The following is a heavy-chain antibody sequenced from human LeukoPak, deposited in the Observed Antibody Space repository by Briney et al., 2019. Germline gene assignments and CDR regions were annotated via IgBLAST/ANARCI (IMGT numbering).Heavy chain of an antibody. J-gene: IGHJ5*02. CDR3: AKGPDEDIVVVHWFDP. D-gene: IGHD2-2*01. Sequence: GGSLRLSCSASEFTFSRYWMHWVRQAPGKGLEWVSAISGSGGSTYYADSVKGRFTIPRDNSKNTLYLQMNSLRAEDTAVYYCAKGPDEDIVVVHWFDPWGQGTLVTVSS. CDR2: ISGSGGST. V-gene: IGHV3-23*01. CDR1: EFTFSRYW.